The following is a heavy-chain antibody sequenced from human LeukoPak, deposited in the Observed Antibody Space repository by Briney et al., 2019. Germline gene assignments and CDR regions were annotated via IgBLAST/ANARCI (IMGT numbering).Heavy chain of an antibody. CDR1: GGSFSDYY. V-gene: IGHV4-34*01. J-gene: IGHJ4*02. CDR3: ARGFDWLSHFDY. Sequence: SETLSLTCAIYGGSFSDYYWSWIRQPPGKGLEWIGEINHSGSTNYNPSLKSRVTISVDTSKNQFSLKLSSVTAADTAVYYCARGFDWLSHFDYWGQGTLVTVSS. D-gene: IGHD3-9*01. CDR2: INHSGST.